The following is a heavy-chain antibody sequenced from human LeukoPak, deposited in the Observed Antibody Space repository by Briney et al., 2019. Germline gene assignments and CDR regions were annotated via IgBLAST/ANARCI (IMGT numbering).Heavy chain of an antibody. V-gene: IGHV1-46*01. J-gene: IGHJ4*02. CDR1: GYTFTSNY. Sequence: ASVKVSCRASGYTFTSNYMHWVRQAPGQGLERMGIIDPSGGSTSYAQKFQGRVTMTRDTSTSTVYMELSSLRSEDTAVYYCARDNTTTGPFDYWGQGTLVTVSS. D-gene: IGHD1-1*01. CDR2: IDPSGGST. CDR3: ARDNTTTGPFDY.